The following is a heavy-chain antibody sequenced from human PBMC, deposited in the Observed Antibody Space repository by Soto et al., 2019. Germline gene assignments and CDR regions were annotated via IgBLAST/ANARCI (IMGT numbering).Heavy chain of an antibody. CDR2: ISYDGSNK. CDR3: AKDGYSSGWSFDY. D-gene: IGHD6-19*01. J-gene: IGHJ4*02. V-gene: IGHV3-30*18. CDR1: GFTFSSYG. Sequence: QVQLVESGGGVVQPGRSLRLSCAASGFTFSSYGMHWVRQAPGKGLEWVAVISYDGSNKYYADSVKGRFTISRVNSKNTLYLQMNSLRAEDTAVYYCAKDGYSSGWSFDYWGQGTLVTVSS.